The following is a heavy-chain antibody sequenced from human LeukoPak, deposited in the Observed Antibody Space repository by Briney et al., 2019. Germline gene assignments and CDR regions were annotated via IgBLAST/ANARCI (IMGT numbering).Heavy chain of an antibody. CDR1: GFTFNSYA. V-gene: IGHV3-23*01. CDR2: IFGSGGSP. D-gene: IGHD2-15*01. CDR3: GKTTVGYSSGRYPGWPVDY. Sequence: PGGSLRLSCAASGFTFNSYAMYWVRQAPGKGLEWISGIFGSGGSPHYADSVKGRFTISRDNSQEIVYLQLDSLRVEDTALYYCGKTTVGYSSGRYPGWPVDYWGQGGLVTVS. J-gene: IGHJ4*02.